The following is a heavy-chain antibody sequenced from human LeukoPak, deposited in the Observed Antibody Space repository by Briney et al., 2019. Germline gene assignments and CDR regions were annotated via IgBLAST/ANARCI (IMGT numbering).Heavy chain of an antibody. V-gene: IGHV3-7*01. J-gene: IGHJ4*02. CDR3: ARDPRLRFLEWLLAY. D-gene: IGHD3-3*01. CDR1: GFTFSSYW. Sequence: GGSLRLSCAASGFTFSSYWMSWVRQAPGKGLEWVANIKQDGSEKYYVDSVKGRFTISRDNSKNTLYLQMNSLRAEDTAVYYCARDPRLRFLEWLLAYWGQGTLVTVSS. CDR2: IKQDGSEK.